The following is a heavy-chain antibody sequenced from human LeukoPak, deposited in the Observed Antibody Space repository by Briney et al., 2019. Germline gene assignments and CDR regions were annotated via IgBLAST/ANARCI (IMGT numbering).Heavy chain of an antibody. Sequence: PSETLSLTCTVSGGSISSYYWSWFRQTPGKGPEWIGYIYYSGSTKYTPSLKSRVTISVDRSKNQFSLKLNSVTAADTAVYYCARYWGVQLWPHWYFDLWGRGSLVTVSS. J-gene: IGHJ2*01. CDR1: GGSISSYY. CDR2: IYYSGST. CDR3: ARYWGVQLWPHWYFDL. D-gene: IGHD5-18*01. V-gene: IGHV4-59*01.